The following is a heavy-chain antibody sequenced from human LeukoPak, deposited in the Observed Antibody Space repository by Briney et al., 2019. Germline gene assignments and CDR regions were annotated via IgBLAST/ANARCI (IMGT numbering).Heavy chain of an antibody. V-gene: IGHV1-18*01. J-gene: IGHJ4*02. CDR2: ISAYNGNT. D-gene: IGHD3-9*01. Sequence: ASVKVSCKASGYTFTSYGISWVRQAPGQGLEWMGWISAYNGNTNYAQKLQGRVTMTTDTSTSTAYMELRSLRSDDTAVYYCARVVLYYDILTGPHYFDYWGQGTLVTVSS. CDR1: GYTFTSYG. CDR3: ARVVLYYDILTGPHYFDY.